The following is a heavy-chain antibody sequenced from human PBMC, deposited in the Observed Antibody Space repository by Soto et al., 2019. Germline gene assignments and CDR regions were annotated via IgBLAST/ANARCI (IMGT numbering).Heavy chain of an antibody. D-gene: IGHD5-12*01. J-gene: IGHJ4*02. V-gene: IGHV3-30-3*01. CDR3: ARFEVGWLY. CDR1: GFTFSSYA. Sequence: QVQLVESGGGVVQPGRSLRLSCAASGFTFSSYAMHWVRQAPGKGLEWVAVISYDGSNKYYADSVKGRFTISRDNSKNTLYLQMYSLRAEDTAVYYCARFEVGWLYWGQGTLVTVSS. CDR2: ISYDGSNK.